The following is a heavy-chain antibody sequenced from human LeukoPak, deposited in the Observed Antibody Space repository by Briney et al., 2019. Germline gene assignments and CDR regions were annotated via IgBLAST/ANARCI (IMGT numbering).Heavy chain of an antibody. CDR2: INPNSGGT. Sequence: ASVKVSCKASGYTFTGYYMHWVRQAPGQGLEWMGRINPNSGGTNYAQKFQGRVTMTRDTSISTVYMELSRLRSDDTAVYYCARVKVVVPAAMGAWFDPWGQGTLVTVSS. J-gene: IGHJ5*02. V-gene: IGHV1-2*06. CDR3: ARVKVVVPAAMGAWFDP. CDR1: GYTFTGYY. D-gene: IGHD2-2*01.